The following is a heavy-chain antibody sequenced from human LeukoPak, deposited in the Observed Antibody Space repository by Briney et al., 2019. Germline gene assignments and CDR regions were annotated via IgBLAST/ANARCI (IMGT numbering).Heavy chain of an antibody. CDR2: IKEDGSEK. D-gene: IGHD4-17*01. CDR1: GFIFSDNW. CDR3: AKDRYGESRPNWFDP. V-gene: IGHV3-7*03. Sequence: PGGSLRLSCAASGFIFSDNWMSWVRQAPGKGLEWVANIKEDGSEKYYVDSVKGRFTISRDNAKNSLYLQMNSLTAEDTAIYHCAKDRYGESRPNWFDPWGQGTLVTVSS. J-gene: IGHJ5*02.